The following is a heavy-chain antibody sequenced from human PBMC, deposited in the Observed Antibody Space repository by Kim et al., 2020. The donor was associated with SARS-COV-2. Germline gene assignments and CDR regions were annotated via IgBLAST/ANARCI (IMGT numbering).Heavy chain of an antibody. CDR2: MNPNSGNT. Sequence: ASVKVSCKASGYTFTSYDINWVRQATGQGLEWMGWMNPNSGNTGYAQKFQGRVTMTRNTSISTAYMELSSLRSEDTAVYYCARGGVEWAAAGTVTNYYYGMDVWGQGTTVTVSS. CDR3: ARGGVEWAAAGTVTNYYYGMDV. D-gene: IGHD6-13*01. J-gene: IGHJ6*02. V-gene: IGHV1-8*01. CDR1: GYTFTSYD.